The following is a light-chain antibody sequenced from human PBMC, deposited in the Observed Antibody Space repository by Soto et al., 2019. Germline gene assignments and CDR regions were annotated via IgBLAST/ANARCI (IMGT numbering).Light chain of an antibody. Sequence: DLQMTQSPSSLSASVGDRVTITCQASQDISNYLNWYQQKPGKAPKLLIYDASNLETGVPSRFSGSGSGTDFTFTISSLQAEDIATYYCQQYDNLPIFGPGTKVDIK. CDR2: DAS. J-gene: IGKJ3*01. V-gene: IGKV1-33*01. CDR3: QQYDNLPI. CDR1: QDISNY.